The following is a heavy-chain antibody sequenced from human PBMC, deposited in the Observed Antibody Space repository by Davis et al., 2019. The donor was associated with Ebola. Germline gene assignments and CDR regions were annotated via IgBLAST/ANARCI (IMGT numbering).Heavy chain of an antibody. CDR2: IYSGDST. CDR1: GFTFSSYA. CDR3: AREMATTNDAFDI. Sequence: PGGSLKLSCAASGFTFSSYAMSWVRQAPGKGLEWVSVIYSGDSTYYADSVKGRFTISRDNAKNTLYLQKNSLRVEDTAVYYCAREMATTNDAFDIWGQGTMVSVSS. D-gene: IGHD5-24*01. J-gene: IGHJ3*02. V-gene: IGHV3-66*01.